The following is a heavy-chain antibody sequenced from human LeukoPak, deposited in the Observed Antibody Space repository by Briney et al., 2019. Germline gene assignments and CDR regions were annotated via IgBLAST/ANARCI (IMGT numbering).Heavy chain of an antibody. V-gene: IGHV5-51*01. J-gene: IGHJ4*02. CDR1: GYRFTNNW. D-gene: IGHD1-26*01. Sequence: GESLKISCKGSGYRFTNNWIGWVRQMPGKGLEWMGIIYPGDSDTRYSPSFQGQVTISADKSISTAYLQWSSLKASDTAMYYCARYSGSYSKTFDSCGQGTLVTVSS. CDR3: ARYSGSYSKTFDS. CDR2: IYPGDSDT.